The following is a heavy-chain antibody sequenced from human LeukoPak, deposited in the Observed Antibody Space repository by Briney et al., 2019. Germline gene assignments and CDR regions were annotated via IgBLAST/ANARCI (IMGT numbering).Heavy chain of an antibody. J-gene: IGHJ4*02. CDR3: ARVRNYYDSSGYPDY. D-gene: IGHD3-22*01. Sequence: SVKVSCKASGGTFSSYAISWVRQAPGQGLEWMGEIIPIVGTANYAQKFQGRVTITADESTSTAYMELSSLRSGDTAVYYCARVRNYYDSSGYPDYWGQGTLVTVSS. CDR1: GGTFSSYA. CDR2: IIPIVGTA. V-gene: IGHV1-69*13.